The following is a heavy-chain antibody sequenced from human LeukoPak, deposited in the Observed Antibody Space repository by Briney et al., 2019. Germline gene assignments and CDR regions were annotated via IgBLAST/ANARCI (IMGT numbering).Heavy chain of an antibody. CDR3: ATIKRESISGYFDF. Sequence: PSETLSLTCSVSGVSFSSHYWSWIRQPPGRGLEWIGYMFDSKNTKDNPSLKSRITLSADTSKNQFSLRLNSVTAADTAVYYCATIKRESISGYFDFWGQGILVTVSS. D-gene: IGHD6-13*01. V-gene: IGHV4-59*11. J-gene: IGHJ4*02. CDR2: MFDSKNT. CDR1: GVSFSSHY.